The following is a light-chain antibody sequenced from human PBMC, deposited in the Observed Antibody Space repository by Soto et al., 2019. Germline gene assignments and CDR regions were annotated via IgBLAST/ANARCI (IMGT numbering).Light chain of an antibody. CDR2: GNS. J-gene: IGLJ1*01. CDR3: QSYDNSLSGSNV. V-gene: IGLV1-40*01. Sequence: QSALTQPPSVSGAPGQSVTISCTGSSSNIGAGHDVHWYQQFPGTAPKVLIYGNSNRPSGVPDRFSGSKSGISASLAITGLQAEDEADYYCQSYDNSLSGSNVFGTGTKLTVL. CDR1: SSNIGAGHD.